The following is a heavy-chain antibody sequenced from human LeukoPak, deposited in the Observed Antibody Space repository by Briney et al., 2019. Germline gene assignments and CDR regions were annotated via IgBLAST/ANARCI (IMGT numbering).Heavy chain of an antibody. J-gene: IGHJ3*02. CDR3: ARVTGTVAVLFDI. V-gene: IGHV4-61*02. CDR1: GGSISSGSYY. Sequence: SETLSLTCTVSGGSISSGSYYWSWIRQPAGKGLEWIGRIYTSGSTNYNPSLKSRVTISVDTSKNQFSLKLSSVTAADTAVYYCARVTGTVAVLFDIWGRGTMVTVSS. CDR2: IYTSGST. D-gene: IGHD1-20*01.